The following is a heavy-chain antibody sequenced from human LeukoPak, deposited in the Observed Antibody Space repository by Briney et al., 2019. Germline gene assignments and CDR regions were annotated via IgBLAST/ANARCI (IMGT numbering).Heavy chain of an antibody. D-gene: IGHD2-21*02. V-gene: IGHV3-30*03. J-gene: IGHJ4*02. CDR2: ISYDGSNK. Sequence: PGGSLRLSCAASGFTFSSYGMHWVRQAPGKGLEWVAVISYDGSNKYYADSVKGRFTISRDNSKNTLYLQMNSLRAEDTAVYYCAREIYCGGDCYYYFDYWGQGTLVTVSS. CDR3: AREIYCGGDCYYYFDY. CDR1: GFTFSSYG.